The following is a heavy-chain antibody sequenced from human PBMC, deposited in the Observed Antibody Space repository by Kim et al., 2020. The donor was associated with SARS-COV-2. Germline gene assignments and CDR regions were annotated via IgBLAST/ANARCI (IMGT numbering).Heavy chain of an antibody. J-gene: IGHJ4*02. CDR3: ARDLNYYDSSGGY. V-gene: IGHV3-30*04. Sequence: GGSLRLSCAASGFTFSSYAMHWVRQAPGKGLEWVAVISYDGSNKYYADSVKGRFTISRDNSKNTLYLQMNSLRAEDTAVYYCARDLNYYDSSGGYWGQGTLVTVSS. CDR2: ISYDGSNK. CDR1: GFTFSSYA. D-gene: IGHD3-22*01.